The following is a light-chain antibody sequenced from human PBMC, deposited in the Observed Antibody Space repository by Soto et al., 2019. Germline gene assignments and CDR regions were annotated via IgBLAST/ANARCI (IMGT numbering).Light chain of an antibody. V-gene: IGLV2-23*01. CDR1: SGDVGSYNL. CDR2: EGS. J-gene: IGLJ2*01. CDR3: CSYAGVV. Sequence: QSALTQPASVSGSPGQSITISCTGTSGDVGSYNLVSWYQQHPGKAPKLMIYEGSKRPSGVSNRFSGSKSGNTASLTISGLQAEDEADYYCCSYAGVVFGGGTKLTVL.